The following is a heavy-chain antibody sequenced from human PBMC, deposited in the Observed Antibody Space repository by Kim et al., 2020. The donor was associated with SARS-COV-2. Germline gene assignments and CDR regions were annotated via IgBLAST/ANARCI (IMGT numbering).Heavy chain of an antibody. J-gene: IGHJ4*02. CDR2: INHSGST. V-gene: IGHV4-34*01. CDR3: ARGPNQNRYGVRVDKY. Sequence: SETLSLTCAVYGGSFSGYYWSWIRQPPGKGLEWIGEINHSGSTNYNPSLKSRVTISVDTSKNQFSLKLSSVTAADTAVYYCARGPNQNRYGVRVDKYWGQGTLVTVSS. CDR1: GGSFSGYY. D-gene: IGHD5-18*01.